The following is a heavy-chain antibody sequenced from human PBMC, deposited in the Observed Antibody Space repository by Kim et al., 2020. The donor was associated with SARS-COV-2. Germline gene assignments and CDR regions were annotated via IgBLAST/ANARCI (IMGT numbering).Heavy chain of an antibody. CDR2: IYSSGST. CDR1: GGSISRNY. Sequence: SETLSLSCTVSGGSISRNYWSWIRQPAGKGLEWIGRIYSSGSTNFNPSLKSRVTMSVDTSKNQFSLRLTSLTAADTAVYYCARGADWNPGCFDLWGRGTLVTVSS. J-gene: IGHJ2*01. V-gene: IGHV4-4*07. D-gene: IGHD1-1*01. CDR3: ARGADWNPGCFDL.